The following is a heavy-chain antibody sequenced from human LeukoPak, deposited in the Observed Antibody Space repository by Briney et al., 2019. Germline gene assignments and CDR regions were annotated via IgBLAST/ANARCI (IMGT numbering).Heavy chain of an antibody. CDR2: ISYDGSNK. V-gene: IGHV3-30*18. CDR1: GFIFNTYG. CDR3: AKDLNTYRYDSRDLQH. J-gene: IGHJ1*01. Sequence: GGSLRLSCAVSGFIFNTYGMHWVRQGPGKGLEWVAVISYDGSNKWYADSVKGRFTISRDNSKNTLYLQMNSLRPEDTAVYFCAKDLNTYRYDSRDLQHWGQGILVTVSS. D-gene: IGHD3-22*01.